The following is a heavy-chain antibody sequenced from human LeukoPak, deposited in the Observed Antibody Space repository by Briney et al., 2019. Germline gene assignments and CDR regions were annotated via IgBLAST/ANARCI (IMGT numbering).Heavy chain of an antibody. D-gene: IGHD5-24*01. Sequence: SETLSLTCTVSGGSISSSSYYWGWIRQPPGNGLEWIGSIHHSGVTYSNPSLRSRLTLSVDMSKNHFSLNLSSVTAADTAVYYCARRDNSFDSWGPGTLVTVSS. J-gene: IGHJ4*02. CDR2: IHHSGVT. CDR1: GGSISSSSYY. CDR3: ARRDNSFDS. V-gene: IGHV4-39*02.